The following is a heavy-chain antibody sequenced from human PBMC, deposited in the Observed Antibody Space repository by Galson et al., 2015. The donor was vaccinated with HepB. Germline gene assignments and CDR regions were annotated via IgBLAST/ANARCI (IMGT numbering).Heavy chain of an antibody. CDR1: AFTFSTYG. Sequence: SLRISCAASAFTFSTYGMHWVRQAPGTGLEWVTFIRSDGSNKNYADSVKGRFTISRDNTKNTLYLQMNSLRAEDTAVYYCARDGGSYYFDYWGQGTLVTVSS. D-gene: IGHD1-26*01. V-gene: IGHV3-30*02. J-gene: IGHJ4*01. CDR2: IRSDGSNK. CDR3: ARDGGSYYFDY.